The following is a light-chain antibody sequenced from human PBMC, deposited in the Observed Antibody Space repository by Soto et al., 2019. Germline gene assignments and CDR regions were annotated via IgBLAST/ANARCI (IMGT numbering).Light chain of an antibody. Sequence: DTQMTQSPSSLSASVGDRVTITCRASQDINNFLAWYQQKPGKVPKLLIYGASTLQSGVPARFSGSASGTDFTLTISSLQPEDVANYYCQKYNSAPRTFGQGTKVEIK. J-gene: IGKJ1*01. CDR2: GAS. V-gene: IGKV1-27*01. CDR1: QDINNF. CDR3: QKYNSAPRT.